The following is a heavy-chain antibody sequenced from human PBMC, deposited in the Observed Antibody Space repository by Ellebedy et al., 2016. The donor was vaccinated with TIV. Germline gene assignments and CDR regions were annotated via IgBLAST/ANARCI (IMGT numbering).Heavy chain of an antibody. D-gene: IGHD3-10*01. Sequence: MPSETLSLTCDVSGASLNHNFWSWVRQPPGKGLEWLAYINNDGTTNSNPSPMCLVAISIDTSKNEISLKLTSGTAADTAVYFCARQSSFGAPHYHHAMYVWGQGTTVTVSS. CDR2: INNDGTT. V-gene: IGHV4-59*08. J-gene: IGHJ6*02. CDR1: GASLNHNF. CDR3: ARQSSFGAPHYHHAMYV.